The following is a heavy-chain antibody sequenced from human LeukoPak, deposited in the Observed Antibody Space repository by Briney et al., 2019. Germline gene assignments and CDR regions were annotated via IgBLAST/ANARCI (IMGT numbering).Heavy chain of an antibody. CDR1: GYTFSSYH. CDR3: ARDSRVVPAAGHYFDS. V-gene: IGHV1-46*01. CDR2: INPSSGST. J-gene: IGHJ4*02. Sequence: GASVNVSCKASGYTFSSYHMHWVRQAPGQGLKWMGIINPSSGSTSYAQKFQGRVTMTRDTSTSIVYMELSSLRSEDTAVYYCARDSRVVPAAGHYFDSWGQGILVTVSS. D-gene: IGHD2-2*01.